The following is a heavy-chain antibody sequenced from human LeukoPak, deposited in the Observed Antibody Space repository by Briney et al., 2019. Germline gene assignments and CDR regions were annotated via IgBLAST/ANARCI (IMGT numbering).Heavy chain of an antibody. J-gene: IGHJ4*02. D-gene: IGHD6-13*01. Sequence: PGGSLRLSCAASGFTFSSYAMGWVRQAPGKGLEWVSAISGSGGSTYYADSVKGRFTISRDNSKNTLYLQMNSLRAEDTAVYYCAATEQHLGDFDYWGQGTLVTVSS. V-gene: IGHV3-23*01. CDR1: GFTFSSYA. CDR3: AATEQHLGDFDY. CDR2: ISGSGGST.